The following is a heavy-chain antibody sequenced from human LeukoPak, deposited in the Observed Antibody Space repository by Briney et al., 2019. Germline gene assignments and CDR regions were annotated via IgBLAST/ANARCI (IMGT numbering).Heavy chain of an antibody. CDR1: GGSISSYY. Sequence: SETLSLTCTVSGGSISSYYWSWIRQPPGKGLEWIGYIYYSGSTYYNPSLKSRVTISVDTSKNQFSLKLSSVTAADTAVYYCARDPPLGVVTPGGAFDIWGQGTMVTVSS. CDR3: ARDPPLGVVTPGGAFDI. V-gene: IGHV4-59*12. CDR2: IYYSGST. J-gene: IGHJ3*02. D-gene: IGHD4-23*01.